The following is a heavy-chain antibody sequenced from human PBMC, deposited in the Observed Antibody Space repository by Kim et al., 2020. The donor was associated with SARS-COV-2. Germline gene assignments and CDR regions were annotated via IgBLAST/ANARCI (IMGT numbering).Heavy chain of an antibody. D-gene: IGHD3-22*01. Sequence: SETLSLTCTVSGGSISSGGYYWSWIRQHPGKGLEWIGYIYYSGSTYYNPSLKSRVTISVDTSKNQFSLKLSSVTAADTAVYYCARDRTHYDSSGYYFSGYYYGMDVWGQGTTVTVSS. V-gene: IGHV4-31*03. J-gene: IGHJ6*02. CDR1: GGSISSGGYY. CDR2: IYYSGST. CDR3: ARDRTHYDSSGYYFSGYYYGMDV.